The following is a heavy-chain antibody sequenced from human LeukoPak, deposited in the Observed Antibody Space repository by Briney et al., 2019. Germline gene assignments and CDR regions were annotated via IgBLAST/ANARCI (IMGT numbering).Heavy chain of an antibody. V-gene: IGHV3-23*01. D-gene: IGHD2-2*02. CDR2: ISGSGGST. J-gene: IGHJ4*02. CDR1: GFTFSSYA. CDR3: AKDQEILVVPAAINY. Sequence: PGGSLRLSCAASGFTFSSYAMSWVRQAPGKGLEWVSAISGSGGSTHYAGSVKGRFTISRDNSKNTLFLQMNSLRAEDTAIYYCAKDQEILVVPAAINYWGQGTLVTVSS.